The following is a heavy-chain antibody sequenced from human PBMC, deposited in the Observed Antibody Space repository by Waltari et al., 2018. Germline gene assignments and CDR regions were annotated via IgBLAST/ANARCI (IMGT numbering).Heavy chain of an antibody. V-gene: IGHV1-69*01. CDR2: IIPIFCTA. D-gene: IGHD6-19*01. CDR3: ARVRIGIAVAEGDYYYYGMDV. J-gene: IGHJ6*02. CDR1: GGTFSSYA. Sequence: QVQLVQSGAEVKKPGSSVKVSCKASGGTFSSYAISWVRQPPGQGLEWMGGIIPIFCTANNAQKFQGRVTITADESTSTAYMELSSLRSEDTAVYYCARVRIGIAVAEGDYYYYGMDVWGQGTTVTVSS.